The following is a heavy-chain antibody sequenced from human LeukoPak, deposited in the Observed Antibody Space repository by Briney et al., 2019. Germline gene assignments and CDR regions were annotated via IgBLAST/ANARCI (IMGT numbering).Heavy chain of an antibody. Sequence: ASVKVSCKASGDTFTGHYMHWVRQAPGQGLEWMGWINPTNGGIKYAPNFQGRVTMTRDTSISAAYMELSRLRSDDTAVYYCARGFGELLEFDYWGQGTLVTVSS. CDR1: GDTFTGHY. J-gene: IGHJ4*02. D-gene: IGHD3-10*01. CDR2: INPTNGGI. V-gene: IGHV1-2*02. CDR3: ARGFGELLEFDY.